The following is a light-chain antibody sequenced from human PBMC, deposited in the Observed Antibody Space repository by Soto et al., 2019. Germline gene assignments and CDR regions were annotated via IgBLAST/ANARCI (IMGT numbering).Light chain of an antibody. CDR1: QSVSSSY. Sequence: EIVLPQSPGTLSLSPGERATLSCRASQSVSSSYLAWYQQQPGQAPRLLIYGASSRATGIPDRFRGSGSGTDFTLTISRLEPEDFAVYYCQQYGSSLFTFGPGTKVDIK. J-gene: IGKJ3*01. V-gene: IGKV3-20*01. CDR3: QQYGSSLFT. CDR2: GAS.